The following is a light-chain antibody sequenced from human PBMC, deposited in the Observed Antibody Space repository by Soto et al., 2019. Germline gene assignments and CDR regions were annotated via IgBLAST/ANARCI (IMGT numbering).Light chain of an antibody. J-gene: IGLJ1*01. CDR2: EVS. CDR3: SSYTITSTYV. V-gene: IGLV2-14*01. CDR1: SSDVGGYNY. Sequence: QSALTQPASVSGSPGQSITISCTGTSSDVGGYNYVSWYQQHPGKAPKLMIYEVSDRPSGVSNRFSGSKSGNTASLTISGLQAEDEADYYCSSYTITSTYVFGTGTMVTVL.